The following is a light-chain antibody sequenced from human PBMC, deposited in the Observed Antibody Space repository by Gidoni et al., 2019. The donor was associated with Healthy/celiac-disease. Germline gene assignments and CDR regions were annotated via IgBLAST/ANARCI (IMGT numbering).Light chain of an antibody. Sequence: DIQLPQSPSSLSASVGDRVTITCRASQSISSYLNWYQQKPGKAPKLLIYAASSLQHGVPSRCSGSGSGTDFTLTISSLQPEDFATYYCQQSYSTPWTFXXXTKVEIK. CDR2: AAS. J-gene: IGKJ1*01. CDR1: QSISSY. V-gene: IGKV1-39*01. CDR3: QQSYSTPWT.